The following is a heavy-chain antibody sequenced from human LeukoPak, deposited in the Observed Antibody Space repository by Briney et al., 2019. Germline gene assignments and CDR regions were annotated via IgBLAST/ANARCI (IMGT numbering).Heavy chain of an antibody. D-gene: IGHD3-22*01. J-gene: IGHJ4*02. CDR2: IYYSGSTNYYPS. CDR3: ARAGSGYYPFDD. V-gene: IGHV4-59*01. CDR1: GGSISNYY. Sequence: KPSETLSLTCTVSGGSISNYYWSWIRQPPGKGLEWIGYIYYSGSTNYYPSNYNPSLMSRVTISVDTSNNQFSLKLSSVTAADTAVYYCARAGSGYYPFDDWGQGTLVTVSS.